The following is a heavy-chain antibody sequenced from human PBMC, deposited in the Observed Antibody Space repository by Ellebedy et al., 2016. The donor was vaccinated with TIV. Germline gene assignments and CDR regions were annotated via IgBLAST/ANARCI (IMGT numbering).Heavy chain of an antibody. V-gene: IGHV3-48*03. Sequence: GGSLRLSCAASGFTFSSYEMTWVRQAPGKGLEWVSYISTGGDTIYYADSVKGRFTISRDNANSSLYLQMNSLRVEDTAIYYCVRDLSSEGMDVWGQGTTVTVTS. J-gene: IGHJ6*02. D-gene: IGHD6-19*01. CDR3: VRDLSSEGMDV. CDR2: ISTGGDTI. CDR1: GFTFSSYE.